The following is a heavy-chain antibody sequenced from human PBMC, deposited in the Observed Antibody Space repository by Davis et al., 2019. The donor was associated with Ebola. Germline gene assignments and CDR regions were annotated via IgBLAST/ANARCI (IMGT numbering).Heavy chain of an antibody. J-gene: IGHJ6*04. V-gene: IGHV1-18*01. CDR1: GYTFTSYG. D-gene: IGHD3-3*01. CDR2: ISAYNGNT. CDR3: ARGVLRGHYYYGMDV. Sequence: ASVKVSCKASGYTFTSYGISWVRQAPGQGLEWMGWISAYNGNTNYAQKLQGRVTMTTDTSTSTAYMELRSLRSDDTAVYYCARGVLRGHYYYGMDVWGKGTTVTVSS.